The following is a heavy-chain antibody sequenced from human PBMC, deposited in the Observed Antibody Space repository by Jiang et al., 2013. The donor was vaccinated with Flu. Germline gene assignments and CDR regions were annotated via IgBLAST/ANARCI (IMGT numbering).Heavy chain of an antibody. Sequence: KTDGGTTDYAAPVKGRFTISGDDSKNTLYLQMNSLKTEDTAVYYCTTDENGDYFDYWGQGTLVTVSS. D-gene: IGHD4-17*01. CDR3: TTDENGDYFDY. J-gene: IGHJ4*02. CDR2: KTDGGTT. V-gene: IGHV3-15*01.